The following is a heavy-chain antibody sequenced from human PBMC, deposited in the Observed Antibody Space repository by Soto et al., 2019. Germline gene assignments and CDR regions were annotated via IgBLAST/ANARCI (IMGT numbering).Heavy chain of an antibody. CDR3: SLGSWSAETFDI. CDR2: ILPMLDIT. D-gene: IGHD6-13*01. Sequence: QVQLVQSGAEVKKPGSSVKVSCKASGGTFSTYTIIWVRQAPGQGLEWMGRILPMLDITNSAQRFQGRVTMTADKSTSTAYLELTSLTSEDTAVYFCSLGSWSAETFDIWGRGTMVTVS. J-gene: IGHJ3*02. V-gene: IGHV1-69*02. CDR1: GGTFSTYT.